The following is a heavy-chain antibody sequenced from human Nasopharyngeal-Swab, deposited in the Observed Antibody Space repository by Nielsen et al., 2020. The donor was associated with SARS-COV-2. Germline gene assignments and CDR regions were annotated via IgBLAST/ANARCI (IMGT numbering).Heavy chain of an antibody. D-gene: IGHD3-22*01. J-gene: IGHJ4*02. V-gene: IGHV1-18*01. CDR2: ISAYNGNT. CDR3: ARSWVPSHYYDSPYFDY. CDR1: GYTFTSYG. Sequence: ASVKVSCKASGYTFTSYGISWVRQTPGQGLEWMGWISAYNGNTNYAQKLQGRVTMTTDTPTSTAYMELRSLRSDDTAVYYCARSWVPSHYYDSPYFDYWGQGTLVTVSS.